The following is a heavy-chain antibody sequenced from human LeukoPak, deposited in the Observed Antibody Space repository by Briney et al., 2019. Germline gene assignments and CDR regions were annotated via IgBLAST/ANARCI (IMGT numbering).Heavy chain of an antibody. CDR1: GFTFDDYA. D-gene: IGHD5-24*01. CDR3: AKAIEPAYFDY. J-gene: IGHJ4*02. V-gene: IGHV3-9*01. Sequence: GGSLRLSCAASGFTFDDYAMHWVRQAPGKGLEWVSGISWNSGSIGYADSVKGRFTISRDNAKNSLYLQMNSLRAEDTALYYCAKAIEPAYFDYWGQGTLVTVSS. CDR2: ISWNSGSI.